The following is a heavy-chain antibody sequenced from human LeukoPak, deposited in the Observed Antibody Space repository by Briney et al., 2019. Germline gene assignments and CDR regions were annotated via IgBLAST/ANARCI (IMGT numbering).Heavy chain of an antibody. V-gene: IGHV4-39*01. CDR1: GGSISTRSYY. J-gene: IGHJ4*02. Sequence: SETLSLTCTVSGGSISTRSYYWGWIRQPPGKGLEWIGSIYYSGGAYYNPSLESRVTISVDTSKNQFSLKLSSVTAADTAVYYCARPFGYNYGHVDYWGQGTLVTVSS. CDR2: IYYSGGA. CDR3: ARPFGYNYGHVDY. D-gene: IGHD5-18*01.